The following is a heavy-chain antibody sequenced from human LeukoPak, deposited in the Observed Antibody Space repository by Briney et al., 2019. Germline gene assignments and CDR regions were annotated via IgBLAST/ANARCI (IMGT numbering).Heavy chain of an antibody. CDR2: INVGNGNT. D-gene: IGHD3/OR15-3a*01. J-gene: IGHJ4*02. CDR3: TLYNF. Sequence: ASVKVSCKASGDTFTTYAIIWVRQAPGQRLEWMGWINVGNGNTKYSQEFQGRVTISRDTSANTAYMELSNLRSEDMGVYYCTLYNFWGQGTLVTVSS. V-gene: IGHV1-3*03. CDR1: GDTFTTYA.